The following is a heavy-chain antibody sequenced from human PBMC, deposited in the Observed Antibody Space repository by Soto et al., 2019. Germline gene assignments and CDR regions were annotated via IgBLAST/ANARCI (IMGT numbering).Heavy chain of an antibody. CDR2: IWYDGSNK. Sequence: GGSLRLSCAASGFTFSSYGMHWVRQAPGKGLEWVAVIWYDGSNKYYADSVKGRFTISRDNSKNTLYLQMNSLRAEDTAVYYCARDLRQWSYPSPFDYWGQGTLVTVSS. V-gene: IGHV3-33*01. CDR3: ARDLRQWSYPSPFDY. D-gene: IGHD1-26*01. J-gene: IGHJ4*02. CDR1: GFTFSSYG.